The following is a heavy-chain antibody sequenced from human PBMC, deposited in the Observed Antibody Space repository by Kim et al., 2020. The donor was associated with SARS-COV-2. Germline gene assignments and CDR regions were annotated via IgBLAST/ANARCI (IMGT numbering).Heavy chain of an antibody. Sequence: TNTTPSLKSRVTRSVDTSKNQFSLKLSSVTAADTAVYYCARDRGSGFEFDYWGQGTLVTVSS. CDR3: ARDRGSGFEFDY. D-gene: IGHD6-19*01. CDR2: T. V-gene: IGHV4-59*01. J-gene: IGHJ4*02.